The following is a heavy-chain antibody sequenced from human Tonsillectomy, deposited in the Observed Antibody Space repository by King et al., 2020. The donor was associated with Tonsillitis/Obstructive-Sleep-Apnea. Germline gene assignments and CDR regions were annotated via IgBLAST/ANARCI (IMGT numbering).Heavy chain of an antibody. CDR1: GGSFSGYY. Sequence: VQLQQWGAGLLKPSETLSLTCAVYGGSFSGYYWSWIRQPPGKGLEWIGEINHSGSTNYNPSLKSRVTISVDTSKNQFSLKLSSVTAAGTAVYYCARGRDFWTGSYVVWVDPWGQGTLVTVSS. V-gene: IGHV4-34*01. CDR2: INHSGST. J-gene: IGHJ5*02. CDR3: ARGRDFWTGSYVVWVDP. D-gene: IGHD3/OR15-3a*01.